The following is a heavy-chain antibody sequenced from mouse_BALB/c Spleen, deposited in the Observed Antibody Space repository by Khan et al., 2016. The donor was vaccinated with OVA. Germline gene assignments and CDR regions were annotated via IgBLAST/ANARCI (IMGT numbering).Heavy chain of an antibody. J-gene: IGHJ2*01. Sequence: EVQLQESGPGLVKPSQSLSLTCTVTGYSITSDYAWNWIRQFPGNKLEWMGYISYSGNTKYNPSLKSRISITRDTSKNQFFLQLNSVTTEDTVTYYCARIYGGDFDYWGKGTTLTVSS. D-gene: IGHD1-1*01. CDR1: GYSITSDYA. CDR2: ISYSGNT. V-gene: IGHV3-2*02. CDR3: ARIYGGDFDY.